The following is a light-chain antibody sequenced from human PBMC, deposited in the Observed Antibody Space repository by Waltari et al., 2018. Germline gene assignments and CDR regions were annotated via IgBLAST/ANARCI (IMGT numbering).Light chain of an antibody. CDR3: QSYDSSLSGVV. J-gene: IGLJ2*01. Sequence: QSVLTQPPSVSGAPGQRVTIPCTGSSPNIGAGHAVPWYQQPPGTAPNLLIYGNSNRPSGVPDRFSGSKSGTSASLAITGLQAEDEADYYCQSYDSSLSGVVFGGGTKLTVL. CDR1: SPNIGAGHA. CDR2: GNS. V-gene: IGLV1-40*01.